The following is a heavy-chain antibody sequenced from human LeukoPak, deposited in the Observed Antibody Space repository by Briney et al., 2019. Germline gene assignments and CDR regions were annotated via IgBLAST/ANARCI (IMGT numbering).Heavy chain of an antibody. CDR1: GFTFSSYW. CDR2: INSDGSKT. Sequence: GGSLRLSCVASGFTFSSYWMHWVRQAPGKGLVWVSRINSDGSKTWYADSVKGRFTMSRDNAKNTLYLQMNSLRAEDTAVYYCARARAAAGTVIQEWGQGILVTVSS. D-gene: IGHD6-13*01. J-gene: IGHJ4*02. CDR3: ARARAAAGTVIQE. V-gene: IGHV3-74*01.